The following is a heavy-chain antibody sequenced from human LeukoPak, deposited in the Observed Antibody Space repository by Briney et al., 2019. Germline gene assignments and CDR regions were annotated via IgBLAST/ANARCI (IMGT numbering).Heavy chain of an antibody. Sequence: GGSLRLSCAASGFTFSSYWMSWVRQAPGKGLEWVANIKQDGSEKYYVDSVKGRFTISRDNDKNSLYLQMNSLRAEDTAVYYCARYPLLRYFDWLTPYYFDYWGQGTLVTVSS. CDR1: GFTFSSYW. D-gene: IGHD3-9*01. V-gene: IGHV3-7*03. CDR2: IKQDGSEK. J-gene: IGHJ4*02. CDR3: ARYPLLRYFDWLTPYYFDY.